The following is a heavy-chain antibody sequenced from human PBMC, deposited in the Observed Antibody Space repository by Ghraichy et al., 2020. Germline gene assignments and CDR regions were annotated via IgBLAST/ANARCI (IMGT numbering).Heavy chain of an antibody. D-gene: IGHD6-13*01. CDR2: INHSGST. J-gene: IGHJ5*02. CDR3: ARKGGIAQPTPYRRNWFDP. Sequence: SETLSLTCAVYGGSFSGYYWSWIRQPPGKGLEWIGEINHSGSTNYNPSLKSRVTISVDTSKNQFSLKLSSVTAADTAVYYCARKGGIAQPTPYRRNWFDPWGQGTLVTVSS. CDR1: GGSFSGYY. V-gene: IGHV4-34*01.